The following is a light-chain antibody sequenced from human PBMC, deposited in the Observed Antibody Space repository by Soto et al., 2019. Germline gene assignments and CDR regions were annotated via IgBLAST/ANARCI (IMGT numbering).Light chain of an antibody. Sequence: DIQMTQSPSSLSASVGDRVTIPCRASQSISSYVNWYQQKPGKAPKLLIYSASTLQSGVPSRFSGSGSGTEFSLPISNMQPEDFATYYWQQSYDTPPYTFGQGTKLEIK. CDR1: QSISSY. V-gene: IGKV1-39*01. CDR2: SAS. J-gene: IGKJ2*01. CDR3: QQSYDTPPYT.